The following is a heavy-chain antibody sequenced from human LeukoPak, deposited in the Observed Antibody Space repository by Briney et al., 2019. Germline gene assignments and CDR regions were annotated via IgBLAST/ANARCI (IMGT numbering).Heavy chain of an antibody. D-gene: IGHD6-13*01. Sequence: PSETLSLTCTVSGGSLSSYYWSCIRQPPGKGLEWIGYIYYSGSTSYSPSLKSRVTISVDTSKNQFSLKLISVTASDTAVDYCARGSIAAAEGSHWFDPWGQGTLVTVSS. CDR3: ARGSIAAAEGSHWFDP. CDR2: IYYSGST. V-gene: IGHV4-59*01. CDR1: GGSLSSYY. J-gene: IGHJ5*02.